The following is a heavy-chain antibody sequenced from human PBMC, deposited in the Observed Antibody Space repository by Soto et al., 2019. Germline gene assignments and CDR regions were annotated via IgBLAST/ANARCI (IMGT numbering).Heavy chain of an antibody. CDR3: ARAWGFYFDY. CDR1: GGSISSGGNS. CDR2: IYYSGST. V-gene: IGHV4-61*08. Sequence: SETLSLTCAVSGGSISSGGNSWSWIRQPPGKGLEWIGYIYYSGSTNYNPSLKSQVTISVDTSKNQFSLKLSSVTAADTAVYYCARAWGFYFDYWGQGTLVTVSS. D-gene: IGHD3-16*01. J-gene: IGHJ4*02.